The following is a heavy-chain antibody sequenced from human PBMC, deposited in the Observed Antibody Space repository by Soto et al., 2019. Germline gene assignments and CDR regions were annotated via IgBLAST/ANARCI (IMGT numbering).Heavy chain of an antibody. J-gene: IGHJ5*02. D-gene: IGHD4-4*01. Sequence: QVQLVQSGAEVKKPGSSVKVSCKASGRTFSDYAINWVRQAPGQGLEWMGGSIPTFGTASYAQKFQGRVTITADESTNTAYLELSNLRSEDTAVYYCARGRGLGAAYRGFDPWGQGTLVTVSS. CDR2: SIPTFGTA. V-gene: IGHV1-69*01. CDR1: GRTFSDYA. CDR3: ARGRGLGAAYRGFDP.